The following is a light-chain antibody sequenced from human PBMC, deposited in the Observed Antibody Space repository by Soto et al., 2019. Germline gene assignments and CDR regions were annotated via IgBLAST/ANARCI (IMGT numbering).Light chain of an antibody. Sequence: QMTQSPYSVSASVGERVTITCRASQGLGSWLAWYQQKPGKASKLLIYSASSLQGGVPSRFSGSGSGTDFTLTSSSLQPEYFATYFCQQPNSFPLTFGQGTRLEIK. CDR3: QQPNSFPLT. CDR2: SAS. J-gene: IGKJ5*01. CDR1: QGLGSW. V-gene: IGKV1-12*01.